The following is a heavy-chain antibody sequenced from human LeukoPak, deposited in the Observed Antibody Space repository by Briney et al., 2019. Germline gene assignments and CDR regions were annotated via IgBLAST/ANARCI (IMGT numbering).Heavy chain of an antibody. V-gene: IGHV1-8*01. CDR1: GYTFTSYD. D-gene: IGHD6-6*01. Sequence: ASVKVSCKASGYTFTSYDINWVRQATGQGLEWMGWMNPNSGNTGYAQKFQGRVTMTRNTSISTAYMELSSLRSKDTAVYYCARGRIAARLRSFFDLWGRGTLVTVSS. CDR3: ARGRIAARLRSFFDL. J-gene: IGHJ2*01. CDR2: MNPNSGNT.